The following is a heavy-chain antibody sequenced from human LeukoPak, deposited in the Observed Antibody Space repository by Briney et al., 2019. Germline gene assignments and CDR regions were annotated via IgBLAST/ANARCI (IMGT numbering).Heavy chain of an antibody. J-gene: IGHJ6*03. CDR3: ARVSRAMVRGVTYYDLYYYYYMDV. CDR1: GFTFSSYG. V-gene: IGHV3-66*01. CDR2: IYSGGST. Sequence: PGGSLRLSCAASGFTFSSYGMSWVRQAPGKGLEWVSVIYSGGSTYYADSVKGRFTISRDNSKNTLYLQMNSLRAEDTAVYYCARVSRAMVRGVTYYDLYYYYYMDVWGKGTTVTISS. D-gene: IGHD3-10*01.